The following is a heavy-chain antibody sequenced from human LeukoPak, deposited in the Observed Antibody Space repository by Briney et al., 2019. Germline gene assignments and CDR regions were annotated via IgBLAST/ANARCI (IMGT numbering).Heavy chain of an antibody. CDR2: INHSGST. D-gene: IGHD2-2*01. J-gene: IGHJ4*02. Sequence: SETLALTCAVYGGSFSGYYWSWVRQPPGKGLEWIGEINHSGSTNYNPSLKSRVTISVDTSKNQFSLKLSSVTAADTAVYYCARLGVRVVPAAVFDYWGQGTLVTVSS. CDR3: ARLGVRVVPAAVFDY. V-gene: IGHV4-34*01. CDR1: GGSFSGYY.